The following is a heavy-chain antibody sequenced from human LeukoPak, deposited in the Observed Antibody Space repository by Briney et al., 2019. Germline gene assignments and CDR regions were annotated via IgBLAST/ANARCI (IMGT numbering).Heavy chain of an antibody. CDR2: IRGDGSEK. CDR1: EFTFSSHW. CDR3: ARDSRYSRGVGDFDY. D-gene: IGHD5-18*01. Sequence: GGSLRLSCAAPEFTFSSHWMSWVRQVAGKGLEWVANIRGDGSEKYYVDSAKGRFTISRDNAKNSLFLQMNSLRAEDTAVYYCARDSRYSRGVGDFDYWGQGTLVIVSS. V-gene: IGHV3-7*03. J-gene: IGHJ4*02.